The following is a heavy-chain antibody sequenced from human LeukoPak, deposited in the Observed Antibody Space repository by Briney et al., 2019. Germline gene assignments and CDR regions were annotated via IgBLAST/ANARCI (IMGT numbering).Heavy chain of an antibody. CDR3: EKGRQYQLLTKPFDY. V-gene: IGHV3-23*01. J-gene: IGHJ4*02. D-gene: IGHD2-2*01. Sequence: GGSLRLSCAASGFTFSSYVMSWVRQAPGKGLEWVSSISDRGVGTFYADSVKGRFTISRDNSKNTLYLQMNSLRADDTAVYYCEKGRQYQLLTKPFDYWGQGTLVTVSS. CDR1: GFTFSSYV. CDR2: ISDRGVGT.